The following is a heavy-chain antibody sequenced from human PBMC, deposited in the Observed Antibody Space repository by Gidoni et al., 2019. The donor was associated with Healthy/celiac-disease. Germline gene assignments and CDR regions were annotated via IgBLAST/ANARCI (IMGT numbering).Heavy chain of an antibody. J-gene: IGHJ4*02. CDR3: AGHRGGYSRGWPQFDY. CDR2: IYYSGST. D-gene: IGHD6-19*01. V-gene: IGHV4-59*08. Sequence: QVQLQASGPGLVTPSETLSLTCTVSGGSISSYDWSWIRQPPGKGLEWSGYIYYSGSTNYNPSLKSRVTIAVDTSKNQFSLKLSSVTAADTAVYYCAGHRGGYSRGWPQFDYWGQGTLVTVSS. CDR1: GGSISSYD.